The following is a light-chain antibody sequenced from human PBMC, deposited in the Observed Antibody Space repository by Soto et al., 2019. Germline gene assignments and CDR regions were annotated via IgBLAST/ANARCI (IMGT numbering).Light chain of an antibody. J-gene: IGLJ1*01. V-gene: IGLV2-14*01. Sequence: QSALTQPASVSGSLGQSITISCTGTSRDVGSYNYISWYQQHPGRAPKLIIYEVTNRPSGVSNRFSGSKSGYTASLTISGLQADDEADYYCNSFTSFNTRVFGSGTKVPVL. CDR2: EVT. CDR3: NSFTSFNTRV. CDR1: SRDVGSYNY.